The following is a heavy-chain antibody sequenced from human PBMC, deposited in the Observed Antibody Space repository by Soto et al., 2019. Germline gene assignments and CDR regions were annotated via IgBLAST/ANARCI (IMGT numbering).Heavy chain of an antibody. J-gene: IGHJ4*02. CDR3: ARDEAFSAPDYLDY. D-gene: IGHD1-26*01. CDR2: ISNDGDYK. Sequence: VQLVESGGGVVQPGRSLRLSCVASEFTFSSHLMHWVRQAPGKGLEWVAFISNDGDYKNYAESVKGRFTISRDNSKDTVYLESHSLTPEDTARYHFARDEAFSAPDYLDYWGQGTLVIVS. CDR1: EFTFSSHL. V-gene: IGHV3-30*03.